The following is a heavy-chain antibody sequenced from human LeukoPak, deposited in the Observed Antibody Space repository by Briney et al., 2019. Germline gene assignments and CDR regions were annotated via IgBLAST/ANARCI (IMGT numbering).Heavy chain of an antibody. V-gene: IGHV4-39*01. Sequence: SETLSLTCTVSGGSISSSSYYWGWIRQPPGKGLEGIGSIYYSGSTYYNPSLKSRVTISVDTSKNQFSLKLSSVTAADTAVYYCARHHRGDGYNSFDYWGQGTLVTVSS. CDR1: GGSISSSSYY. CDR2: IYYSGST. J-gene: IGHJ4*02. CDR3: ARHHRGDGYNSFDY. D-gene: IGHD5-24*01.